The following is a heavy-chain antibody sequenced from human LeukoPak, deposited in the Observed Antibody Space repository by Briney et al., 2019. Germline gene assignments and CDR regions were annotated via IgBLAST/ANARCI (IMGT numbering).Heavy chain of an antibody. CDR3: ARQDDQDHGDPNWFDP. J-gene: IGHJ5*02. V-gene: IGHV4-39*01. CDR1: GGSIISGAYY. CDR2: MNYRVRT. D-gene: IGHD4-17*01. Sequence: PSETLLLSCTVSGGSIISGAYYWGWFRQSPGNGLERLGSMNYRVRTFYNPSLMSLSTIFVYTPKNQFSLKVTSVTAPNTAVYYCARQDDQDHGDPNWFDPWGQGILVTVSS.